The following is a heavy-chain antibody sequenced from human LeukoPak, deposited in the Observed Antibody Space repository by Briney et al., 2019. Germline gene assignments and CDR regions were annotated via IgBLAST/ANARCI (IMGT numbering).Heavy chain of an antibody. J-gene: IGHJ3*01. V-gene: IGHV1-2*02. Sequence: GSSVKVSCKASRGTFSNYAITWVRQAPGQGLEWMGWINPDSGDTKYAQKFQGRVTMTRDTSIRTAYMDLTSLISDDMAVYYCARDRGDYYYSSATCSGGAFDFWGQGTVVTVSS. CDR1: RGTFSNYA. CDR2: INPDSGDT. CDR3: ARDRGDYYYSSATCSGGAFDF. D-gene: IGHD2-2*01.